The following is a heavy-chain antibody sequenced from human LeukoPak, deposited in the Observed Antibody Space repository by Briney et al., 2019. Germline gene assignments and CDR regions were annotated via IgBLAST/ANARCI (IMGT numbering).Heavy chain of an antibody. Sequence: GSLRLSCAASGFTFNNAWMSWVRQAPGKGLEWVGRIKSKTDGGTTDYAAPVKGRFTISRDDSKNTLYLQMNSLKTEDTAVYYCAKDIVGASNAFDIWGQGTMVTVSS. V-gene: IGHV3-15*01. J-gene: IGHJ3*02. CDR1: GFTFNNAW. CDR2: IKSKTDGGTT. D-gene: IGHD1-26*01. CDR3: AKDIVGASNAFDI.